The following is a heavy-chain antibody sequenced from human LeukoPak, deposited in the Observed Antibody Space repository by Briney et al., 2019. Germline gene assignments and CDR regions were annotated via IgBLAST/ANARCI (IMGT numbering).Heavy chain of an antibody. V-gene: IGHV3-23*01. J-gene: IGHJ4*02. CDR2: ISGSGGST. Sequence: GGSLRLSCAASGFTFSSYAMRWVRQAPGKGLEWVSAISGSGGSTYYADSVKGRFTISRDNSKNTLYLQMNSLRAEDTAVYYCAKVRGILAGSYHFDYWGQGTLVTVSS. CDR3: AKVRGILAGSYHFDY. D-gene: IGHD6-19*01. CDR1: GFTFSSYA.